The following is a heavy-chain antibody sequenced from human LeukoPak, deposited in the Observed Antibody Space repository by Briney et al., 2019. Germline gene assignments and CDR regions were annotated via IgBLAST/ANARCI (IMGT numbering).Heavy chain of an antibody. CDR2: INHSGNT. J-gene: IGHJ6*03. D-gene: IGHD3-10*01. V-gene: IGHV4-34*01. Sequence: SETLPLTCAVYRGSFSAYYWSWIRQPPGKWLEWIGEINHSGNTNYNPSLKSRVTISGDTSKSQISLNLSYVTAADPAVYYCAIVGGPTDYYYYMDVWGKGTTVTVSS. CDR1: RGSFSAYY. CDR3: AIVGGPTDYYYYMDV.